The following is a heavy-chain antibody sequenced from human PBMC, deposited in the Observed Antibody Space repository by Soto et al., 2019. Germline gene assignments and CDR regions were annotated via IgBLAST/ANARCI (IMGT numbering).Heavy chain of an antibody. V-gene: IGHV3-21*01. D-gene: IGHD4-17*01. Sequence: GGSLRLSCAASGFTFSTYAMSWVRQAPGKGLEWVSSISSSSGYIYYADSVKGRFTISRDNAKNSLYLQMNSLRAEDTAVYYCARAGDYVPDYWGQGTLVTVSS. CDR1: GFTFSTYA. J-gene: IGHJ4*02. CDR2: ISSSSGYI. CDR3: ARAGDYVPDY.